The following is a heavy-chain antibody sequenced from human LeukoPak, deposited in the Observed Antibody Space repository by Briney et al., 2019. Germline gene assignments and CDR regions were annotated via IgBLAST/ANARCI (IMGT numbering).Heavy chain of an antibody. D-gene: IGHD3-22*01. Sequence: GASVKVSCKASGYTFTSYDINWVRQATGQGLEWMAWMNPNSGNTGFAQKFQGRVTLTRNTSISTAYMELSSLRSEDTAVYYCARDYYYDSSGYYRYYAFDIWGQGTMVTVSS. CDR3: ARDYYYDSSGYYRYYAFDI. CDR1: GYTFTSYD. J-gene: IGHJ3*02. V-gene: IGHV1-8*03. CDR2: MNPNSGNT.